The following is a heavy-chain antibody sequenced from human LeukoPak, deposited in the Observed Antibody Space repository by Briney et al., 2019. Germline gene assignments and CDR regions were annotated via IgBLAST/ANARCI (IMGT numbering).Heavy chain of an antibody. J-gene: IGHJ4*02. CDR2: IYYSGST. V-gene: IGHV4-59*12. CDR1: GGSISSYY. CDR3: AREGGRPPEFDY. Sequence: ASETLSLTCTVSGGSISSYYWSWIRQPPGKGLEWIGSIYYSGSTYYNPSLKSRVTISVDTSKNQFSLKLSSVTAADTAVYYCAREGGRPPEFDYWGQGTLVTVSS.